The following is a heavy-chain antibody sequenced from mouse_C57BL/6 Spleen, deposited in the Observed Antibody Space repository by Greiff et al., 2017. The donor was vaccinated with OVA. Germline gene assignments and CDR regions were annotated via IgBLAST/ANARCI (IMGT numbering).Heavy chain of an antibody. CDR3: AKNRHDGSSPYAMGC. Sequence: QVQLQQSGPGLVQPSQSLSITCTVSGFSLTSYGVHWVRQSPGKGLEWLGVIWRGGSTDYNAAFMSRLSITKDNSKSQVFFKMNVLQADDTAIFYCAKNRHDGSSPYAMGCWGQGTSVTVSS. CDR2: IWRGGST. CDR1: GFSLTSYG. D-gene: IGHD1-1*01. V-gene: IGHV2-5*01. J-gene: IGHJ4*01.